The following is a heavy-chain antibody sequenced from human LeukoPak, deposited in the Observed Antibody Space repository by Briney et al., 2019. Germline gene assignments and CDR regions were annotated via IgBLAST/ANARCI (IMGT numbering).Heavy chain of an antibody. J-gene: IGHJ6*02. CDR3: ARDILTGYPV. D-gene: IGHD3-9*01. V-gene: IGHV4-31*03. CDR1: GGSISSGGYY. CDR2: IYYSGST. Sequence: SQTLSLTCTVSGGSISSGGYYWSWIRQHPGKGLEWIGYIYYSGSTYYNPSLKSRVTIPVDTSKNQLSLKLSSVTAADTAVYYCARDILTGYPVWGQGTTVTVSS.